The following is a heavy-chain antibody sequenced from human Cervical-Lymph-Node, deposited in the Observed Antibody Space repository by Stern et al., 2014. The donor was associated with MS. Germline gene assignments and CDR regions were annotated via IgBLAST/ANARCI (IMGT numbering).Heavy chain of an antibody. V-gene: IGHV1-69*01. Sequence: QVQLGQSGAEVKKPGSSVKVSCKASGGTFSSQAISWVRQAPGQGLEWLGGIIPIFGAAHYAQKLQGRVTITADESTTTVYMELRSLRSEDTAVYYCARDEIGQTTTHYYYYGMDVWGQGTTVTVSS. CDR3: ARDEIGQTTTHYYYYGMDV. J-gene: IGHJ6*02. D-gene: IGHD1-1*01. CDR1: GGTFSSQA. CDR2: IIPIFGAA.